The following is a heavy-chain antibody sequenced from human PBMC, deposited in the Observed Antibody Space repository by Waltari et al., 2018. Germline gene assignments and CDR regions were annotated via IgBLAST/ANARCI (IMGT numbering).Heavy chain of an antibody. Sequence: EVQLIQSGAEVKKPGATVKISCKASAHTFTDYYIHWLQQAPGKGLVWMGLIDPEDGETVYAENFQGRVTITADRSTDTVYMELSSVRSEDTAVYYCSTRSFGVVNAFDIWGQGTMVIVSS. CDR1: AHTFTDYY. J-gene: IGHJ3*02. CDR3: STRSFGVVNAFDI. V-gene: IGHV1-69-2*01. CDR2: IDPEDGET. D-gene: IGHD3-3*01.